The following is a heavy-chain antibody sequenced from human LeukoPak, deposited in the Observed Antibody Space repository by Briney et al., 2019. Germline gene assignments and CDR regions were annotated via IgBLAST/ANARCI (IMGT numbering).Heavy chain of an antibody. Sequence: GSSVKVSCKAFGGTFSSYAISWVRQAPGQGLEWMGGIIPIFGTANYAQKFQGRVTITADESTSTAYMELSSLRSEDTAVYYCAGVLYGGNSANWFDPWGQGTLVTVSS. V-gene: IGHV1-69*01. CDR3: AGVLYGGNSANWFDP. CDR2: IIPIFGTA. CDR1: GGTFSSYA. D-gene: IGHD4-23*01. J-gene: IGHJ5*02.